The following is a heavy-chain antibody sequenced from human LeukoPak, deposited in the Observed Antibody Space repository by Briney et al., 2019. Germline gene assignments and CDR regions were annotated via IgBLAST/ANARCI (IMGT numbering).Heavy chain of an antibody. J-gene: IGHJ3*02. V-gene: IGHV3-30-3*01. CDR2: ISYDGSNK. D-gene: IGHD1-26*01. CDR3: ARGGSYGAFDI. CDR1: GLTFSSNA. Sequence: PGGSLRLSCAASGLTFSSNAMTWVRQAPGKGLEWVAVISYDGSNKYYADSVKGRFTISRDNSKNTLYLQMNSLRAEDTAVYYCARGGSYGAFDIWGQGTMVTVSS.